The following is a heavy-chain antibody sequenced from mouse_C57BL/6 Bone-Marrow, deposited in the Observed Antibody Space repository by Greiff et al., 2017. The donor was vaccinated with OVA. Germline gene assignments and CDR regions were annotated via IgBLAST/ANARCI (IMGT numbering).Heavy chain of an antibody. CDR3: TRGYYFDY. CDR1: GYTFTSYT. V-gene: IGHV1-4*01. Sequence: QVQLQQSGAELARPGASVKMSCEASGYTFTSYTIHWVKQRPGQGLEWIGYIDPTNDYTNYNQKFKGKATLTADKSSSTAYMQLSSLTSEDSAVYYCTRGYYFDYWGQGTTLTVS. J-gene: IGHJ2*01. CDR2: IDPTNDYT.